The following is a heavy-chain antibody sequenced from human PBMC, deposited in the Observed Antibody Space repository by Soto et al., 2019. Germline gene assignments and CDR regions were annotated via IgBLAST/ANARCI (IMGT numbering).Heavy chain of an antibody. Sequence: QVQLQESGPGLVKPSQTLSLACSVSGASINSGGYFWSWIRQLPGKGLVWIGYIHYSGSTYYNPSLKSRVVMSMDTSKNDFSLKLSSVTAADTAVFYCARGFVETAMAFDYWGQGALVTVSS. CDR1: GASINSGGYF. D-gene: IGHD5-18*01. CDR2: IHYSGST. J-gene: IGHJ4*02. V-gene: IGHV4-31*03. CDR3: ARGFVETAMAFDY.